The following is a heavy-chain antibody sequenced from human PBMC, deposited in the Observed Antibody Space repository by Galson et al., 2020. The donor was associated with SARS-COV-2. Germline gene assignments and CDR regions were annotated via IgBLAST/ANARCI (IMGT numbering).Heavy chain of an antibody. D-gene: IGHD4-4*01. CDR1: SGSFSGYY. CDR2: INDNGST. Sequence: SETLSLTCAVYSGSFSGYYWSWISQSPGKGLEWIGEINDNGSTNYNPSLESRVTMSVDTSKNQFSLKVTSVTAADTAVYYCARIAYSNFDWWGQGTLVTVSP. V-gene: IGHV4-34*01. CDR3: ARIAYSNFDW. J-gene: IGHJ4*02.